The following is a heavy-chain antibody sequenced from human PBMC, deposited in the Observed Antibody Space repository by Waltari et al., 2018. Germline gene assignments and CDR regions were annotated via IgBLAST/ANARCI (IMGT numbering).Heavy chain of an antibody. D-gene: IGHD6-19*01. Sequence: QVQLQQWGAGLLKPPETLSLSCDVSGGSLSGFHWTWIRQTPGKGLEWIGDVTLSGNTNSNPSLKGRITVSLDTSRRQLSLRVTAMTAADTGVYFCARSVAGVGMEYWGQGTPVTVSS. V-gene: IGHV4-34*02. CDR1: GGSLSGFH. CDR2: VTLSGNT. J-gene: IGHJ4*02. CDR3: ARSVAGVGMEY.